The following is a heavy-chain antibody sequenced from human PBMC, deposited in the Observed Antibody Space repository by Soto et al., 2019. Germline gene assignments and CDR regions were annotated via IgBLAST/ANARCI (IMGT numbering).Heavy chain of an antibody. CDR1: GYTFSDYG. Sequence: QVHLVQSEGEVKKPGASVKISCKTSGYTFSDYGVSWVRQAPGQGLEWMGWINTYNGNTKYEPKSQGRVTLTTDASTRTVFLELTSLKLDGAAVYYAARGFIPAHSWGQGTRVTASS. V-gene: IGHV1-18*01. D-gene: IGHD2-2*01. J-gene: IGHJ4*02. CDR3: ARGFIPAHS. CDR2: INTYNGNT.